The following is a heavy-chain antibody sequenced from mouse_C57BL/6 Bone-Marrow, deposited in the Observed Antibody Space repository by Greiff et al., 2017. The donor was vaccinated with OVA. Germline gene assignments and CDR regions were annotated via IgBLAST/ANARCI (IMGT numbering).Heavy chain of an antibody. CDR2: IYPENGDT. CDR1: GFNIKDDY. V-gene: IGHV14-4*01. J-gene: IGHJ4*01. CDR3: TTFSNFYAMDY. D-gene: IGHD2-5*01. Sequence: VQLQQSGAELVRPGASVKLSCTASGFNIKDDYMHWVKQRPEQGLEWIGWIYPENGDTEYASKFQGKATITADTSSNTAYLQLSSLTSEDTAVYYCTTFSNFYAMDYWGQGTSVTVSS.